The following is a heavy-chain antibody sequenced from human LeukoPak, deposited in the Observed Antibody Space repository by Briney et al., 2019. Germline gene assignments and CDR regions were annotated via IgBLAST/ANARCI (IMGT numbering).Heavy chain of an antibody. J-gene: IGHJ6*02. V-gene: IGHV1-46*01. CDR3: ARGGFGYCGGDCYHYYGMDV. Sequence: ASVKVSCKASGYTFTSYDIHWVRLAPGQGLKWMGIVHPSTGSTSFTQKFQGRVTMTSDTSTRTVYMELSSLRSEDTAVYYCARGGFGYCGGDCYHYYGMDVWGQGTTVTVSS. CDR2: VHPSTGST. CDR1: GYTFTSYD. D-gene: IGHD2-21*02.